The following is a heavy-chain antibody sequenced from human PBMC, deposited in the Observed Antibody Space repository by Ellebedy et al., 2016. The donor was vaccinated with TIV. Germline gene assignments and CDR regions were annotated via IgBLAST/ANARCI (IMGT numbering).Heavy chain of an antibody. CDR3: AGVRDGRRPFDY. J-gene: IGHJ4*02. Sequence: SETLSLTCTVSGDSITNYYWNWIRQSPGKGLEWIGFVFHNGRSKYNPSLESRLTLSVDTSKDQFSLRLSSVAAADTALYYCAGVRDGRRPFDYWGQGALVTVSS. D-gene: IGHD5-24*01. CDR2: VFHNGRS. V-gene: IGHV4-59*01. CDR1: GDSITNYY.